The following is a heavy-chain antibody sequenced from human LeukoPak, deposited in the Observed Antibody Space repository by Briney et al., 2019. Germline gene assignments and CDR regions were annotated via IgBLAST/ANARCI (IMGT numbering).Heavy chain of an antibody. CDR1: GFSLSTSSMC. D-gene: IGHD1-26*01. J-gene: IGHJ4*02. V-gene: IGHV2-70*11. CDR2: IDWDDDK. CDR3: ARIRSGSYSMDY. Sequence: WGPTLANPTQTLTLTCTFSGFSLSTSSMCVGWIRQPPGKALEWLARIDWDDDKYYSSSLKTRLTISKDTSKNQVVLTMTNMDPVDTATYYCARIRSGSYSMDYWGQRTMVVDSS.